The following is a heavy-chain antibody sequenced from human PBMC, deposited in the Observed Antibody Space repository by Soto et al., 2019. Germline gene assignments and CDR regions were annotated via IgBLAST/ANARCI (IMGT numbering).Heavy chain of an antibody. CDR3: TVYRGIVAFDS. CDR1: GSTVSIAW. CDR2: IYSKTDGRTT. D-gene: IGHD2-21*01. Sequence: EVQLVESGGGMVKPGGSLRLACAASGSTVSIAWMSWVSQAPGKGQEWVGRIYSKTDGRTTDYAAPAKGRFTISRDDSQNTPWLQMNSLIIEDTAVYYCTVYRGIVAFDSRGQGTQVTVSS. V-gene: IGHV3-15*01. J-gene: IGHJ4*02.